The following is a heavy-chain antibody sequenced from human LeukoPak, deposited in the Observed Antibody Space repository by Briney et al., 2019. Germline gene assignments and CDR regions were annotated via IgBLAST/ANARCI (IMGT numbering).Heavy chain of an antibody. V-gene: IGHV3-7*01. Sequence: PGGSLRLSCAASGFTFSSYWMSWVRQAPGKGLELVANIKQDGSEKYYVDSVKGRFTISRDNAKNSLYLQMNSLRAEDTAVYYCARAGSRIAAAGPFQHWGQGTLVTVSS. D-gene: IGHD6-13*01. CDR2: IKQDGSEK. CDR1: GFTFSSYW. J-gene: IGHJ1*01. CDR3: ARAGSRIAAAGPFQH.